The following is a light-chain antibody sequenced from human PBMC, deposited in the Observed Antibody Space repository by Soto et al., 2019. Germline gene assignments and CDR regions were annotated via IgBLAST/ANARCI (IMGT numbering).Light chain of an antibody. Sequence: QSALTQPASVSGSPGQSITISCTGTSSDVGGYNYVSWYQQHPAKAPKLMIYEVSNRPSGVSHRFSGSKSGNTASLTLSGLQAEDEADYYCFSYTPSSNLVFGGGTKLTVL. CDR2: EVS. J-gene: IGLJ3*02. CDR1: SSDVGGYNY. CDR3: FSYTPSSNLV. V-gene: IGLV2-14*01.